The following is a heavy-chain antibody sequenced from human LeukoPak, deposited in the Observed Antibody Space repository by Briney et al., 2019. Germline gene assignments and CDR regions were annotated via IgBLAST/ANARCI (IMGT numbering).Heavy chain of an antibody. D-gene: IGHD6-19*01. CDR2: ISGSGGST. J-gene: IGHJ4*02. V-gene: IGHV3-23*01. Sequence: GGSLRLSCAASGFTFSSYAMSWVRQAPGRGLEWVSAISGSGGSTYYADSVKGRFTISRDNSKNTLYLQMNSLRAEDTAVYYCARRSGIAVAGAFDYWGQGTLVTVSS. CDR1: GFTFSSYA. CDR3: ARRSGIAVAGAFDY.